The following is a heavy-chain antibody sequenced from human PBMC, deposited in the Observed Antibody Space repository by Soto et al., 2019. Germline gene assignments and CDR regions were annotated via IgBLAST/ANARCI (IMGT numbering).Heavy chain of an antibody. Sequence: LSLTCTVPGGSISSGGYYWSWIRQHPGKGLEWIGYIYYSGSTYYNPSLKSRVTISVDTSKNQFSLKLSTVTAADTAVYYCAREPDYYYYGMDVWGQGTTVTVSS. CDR1: GGSISSGGYY. V-gene: IGHV4-31*03. CDR2: IYYSGST. CDR3: AREPDYYYYGMDV. J-gene: IGHJ6*02.